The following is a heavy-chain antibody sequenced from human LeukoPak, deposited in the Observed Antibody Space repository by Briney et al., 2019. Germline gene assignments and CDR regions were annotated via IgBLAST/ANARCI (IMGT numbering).Heavy chain of an antibody. D-gene: IGHD3-10*01. Sequence: GGSLRLSCEASGFTFGTFGMAGVRQSPGKGLQWVSGITGSSTWTYYAASVKGRFTVSRDNSQNTLHLQMNSLRADDTAVYYCTGELVSSGTGYFDLWGRGTLVTVSS. CDR2: ITGSSTWT. V-gene: IGHV3-23*01. J-gene: IGHJ2*01. CDR1: GFTFGTFG. CDR3: TGELVSSGTGYFDL.